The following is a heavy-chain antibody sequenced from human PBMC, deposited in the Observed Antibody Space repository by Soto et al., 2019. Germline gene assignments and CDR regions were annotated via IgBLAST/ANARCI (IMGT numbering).Heavy chain of an antibody. V-gene: IGHV4-34*01. Sequence: SETLSLTCAVYAGSFSHYYWNWIRQSPGKGLEWLGKIKHSGSSNYNPSLRRRVSISVDMSKNQFSLRLTSVTAADTAVYYGARGGSSDWQVALDIWGQGTMVTVSS. CDR2: IKHSGSS. CDR3: ARGGSSDWQVALDI. D-gene: IGHD6-19*01. J-gene: IGHJ3*02. CDR1: AGSFSHYY.